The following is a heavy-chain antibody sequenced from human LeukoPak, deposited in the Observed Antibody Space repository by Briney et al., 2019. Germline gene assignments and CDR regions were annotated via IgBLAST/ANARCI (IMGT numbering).Heavy chain of an antibody. CDR2: IYSGGNT. D-gene: IGHD1-1*01. Sequence: GGSLRLSCAASGFTVSTNYMSWVRQAPGKGLEGVSFIYSGGNTNYADSVKGRFTISRDISKNTLYLQMDSLSAEDTAVYYCARDRVNWNDVGGLFDYWGQGTLVTVSS. CDR3: ARDRVNWNDVGGLFDY. V-gene: IGHV3-53*01. CDR1: GFTVSTNY. J-gene: IGHJ4*02.